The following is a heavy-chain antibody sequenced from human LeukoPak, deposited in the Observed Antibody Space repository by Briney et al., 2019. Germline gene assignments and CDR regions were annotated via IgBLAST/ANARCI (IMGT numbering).Heavy chain of an antibody. V-gene: IGHV3-23*01. J-gene: IGHJ4*02. CDR2: ISGSGGST. Sequence: PGGSLRLSCAASGFTFSSYAMSWVRQAPGNGLEWVSAISGSGGSTYYADSVKGRFTISRDNSKNTLYLQMNSLRAEDTAVYYCAKDRRRGTAMDYWGQGTLVTVSS. CDR1: GFTFSSYA. D-gene: IGHD5-18*01. CDR3: AKDRRRGTAMDY.